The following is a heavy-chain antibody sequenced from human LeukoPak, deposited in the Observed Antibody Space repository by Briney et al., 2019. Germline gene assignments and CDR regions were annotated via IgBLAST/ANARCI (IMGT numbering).Heavy chain of an antibody. CDR1: GGSISSYY. V-gene: IGHV4-59*01. CDR2: IYYSGST. Sequence: PSETLSLTCTVSGGSISSYYWSWIRQPPGKGLEWIGYIYYSGSTNYNPSLKSRVTISVDTSKNQFSLKLSSVTAADTAVYYCARVPGYCSSTSCSFYYGMDVWGQGTTVTVSS. J-gene: IGHJ6*02. D-gene: IGHD2-2*01. CDR3: ARVPGYCSSTSCSFYYGMDV.